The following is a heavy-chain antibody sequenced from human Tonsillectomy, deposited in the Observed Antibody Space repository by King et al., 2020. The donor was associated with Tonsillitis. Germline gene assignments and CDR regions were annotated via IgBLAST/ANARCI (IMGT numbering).Heavy chain of an antibody. CDR3: ARDHAYSSFDY. D-gene: IGHD6-19*01. V-gene: IGHV3-7*01. J-gene: IGHJ4*02. Sequence: DVQLVESGGDLVQPGGSLRLSCAASAFTFSRSWMAWVRQAPGTGLEWVATINPDGSEEYYVASVKGRFTISRDNSKNTVYLQMNSLGADDSAVYYCARDHAYSSFDYWGQGTLVTVSS. CDR2: INPDGSEE. CDR1: AFTFSRSW.